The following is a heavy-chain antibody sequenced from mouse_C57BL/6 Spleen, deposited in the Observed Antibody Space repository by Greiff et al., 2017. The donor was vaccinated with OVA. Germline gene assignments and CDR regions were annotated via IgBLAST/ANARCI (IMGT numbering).Heavy chain of an antibody. CDR3: ARQKGGYYAMDY. CDR2: ISSGGSYT. Sequence: EVKLVESGGDLVKPGGSLKLSCAASGFTFSSYGMSWVRQTPDKRLEWVATISSGGSYTYYPDSVKGRFTISRDNAKNTLYLQMSSLKSEDTAMYYCARQKGGYYAMDYWGQGTSVTVSS. J-gene: IGHJ4*01. V-gene: IGHV5-6*01. CDR1: GFTFSSYG.